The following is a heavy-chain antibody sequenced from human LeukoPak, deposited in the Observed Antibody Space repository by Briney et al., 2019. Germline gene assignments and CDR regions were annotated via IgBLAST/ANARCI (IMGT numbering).Heavy chain of an antibody. D-gene: IGHD2-2*01. Sequence: PGGSLRLSCAASGFTFSTYALSWVRQAPGKGLEWVSAISGGITYYADSVKGRFTISRGNAKNTLYLQMNSLRAEDTAVYYCAKEYCSSTTCYGCFDYWGQGTLVTVSS. CDR1: GFTFSTYA. J-gene: IGHJ4*02. V-gene: IGHV3-23*01. CDR2: ISGGIT. CDR3: AKEYCSSTTCYGCFDY.